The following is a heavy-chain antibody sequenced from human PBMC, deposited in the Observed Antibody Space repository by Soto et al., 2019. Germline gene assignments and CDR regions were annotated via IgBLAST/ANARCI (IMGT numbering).Heavy chain of an antibody. CDR2: IYYSGST. CDR1: GGSISSSSYY. J-gene: IGHJ3*02. Sequence: ETLSLTCTVSGGSISSSSYYWGWIRQPPGKGLEWIGSIYYSGSTYYNPSLKSRVTISVDTSKNQFSLKLSSVTAADTAVYYCARSQDIVVVVAAICAFDIWGQGTMVTVSS. CDR3: ARSQDIVVVVAAICAFDI. V-gene: IGHV4-39*01. D-gene: IGHD2-15*01.